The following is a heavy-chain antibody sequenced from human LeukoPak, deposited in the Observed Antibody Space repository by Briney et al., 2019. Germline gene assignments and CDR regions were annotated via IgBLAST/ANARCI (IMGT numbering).Heavy chain of an antibody. D-gene: IGHD5-18*01. Sequence: GSLRLSCAASGFTFSSYAMSWVRQAPGKGLEWVSAISGSGGSTYYADSVKGRFTISRDNSKNTLYLQMNNLRAEDTAVYYCARWEVAGYNYGFNAFDIWGQGTTVTVSS. CDR2: ISGSGGST. J-gene: IGHJ3*02. V-gene: IGHV3-23*01. CDR1: GFTFSSYA. CDR3: ARWEVAGYNYGFNAFDI.